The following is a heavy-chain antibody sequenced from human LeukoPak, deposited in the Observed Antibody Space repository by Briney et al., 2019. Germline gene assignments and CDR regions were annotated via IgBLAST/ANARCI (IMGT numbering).Heavy chain of an antibody. V-gene: IGHV3-30*04. D-gene: IGHD6-19*01. J-gene: IGHJ4*02. CDR3: ARGTPAVAGIDY. Sequence: GGSLRLSCAASGFTFTTDPMHWVRQTPGKGLEWLGVLSYDGTDWYYADSVRGRFTISRDNSKKTLYLQMNSLTWEDTAVYYCARGTPAVAGIDYGGLGTLVTVSS. CDR1: GFTFTTDP. CDR2: LSYDGTDW.